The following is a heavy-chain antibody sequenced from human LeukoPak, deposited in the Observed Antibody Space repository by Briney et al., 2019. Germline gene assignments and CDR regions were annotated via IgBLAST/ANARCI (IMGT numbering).Heavy chain of an antibody. Sequence: GGSLRLSCAASGFTVSSNYMSWIRQAPGKGLEWVSVIYSGGSTYYADSVKGRFTISRDNSKNTLYLQMNSLRAEDTAVYYCARHKYYDILTGYQFDYWGQGTLVTVSS. J-gene: IGHJ4*02. CDR1: GFTVSSNY. CDR2: IYSGGST. CDR3: ARHKYYDILTGYQFDY. V-gene: IGHV3-66*04. D-gene: IGHD3-9*01.